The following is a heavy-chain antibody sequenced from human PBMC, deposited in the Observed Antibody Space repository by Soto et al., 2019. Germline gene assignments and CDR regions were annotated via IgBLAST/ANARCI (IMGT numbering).Heavy chain of an antibody. CDR2: IYYSGST. CDR3: PRASRPPWNDILTGYYIGY. D-gene: IGHD3-9*01. CDR1: GGSVSSGSYY. Sequence: QVQLQESGPGLVKPSETLSLTCIVSGGSVSSGSYYWSWIRQPPGKGLEWIGYIYYSGSTNYNPSLKSRVTISVDTSKNQFSLKLSSVTAADTAVYYCPRASRPPWNDILTGYYIGYWGQGTLVTVSS. V-gene: IGHV4-61*01. J-gene: IGHJ4*02.